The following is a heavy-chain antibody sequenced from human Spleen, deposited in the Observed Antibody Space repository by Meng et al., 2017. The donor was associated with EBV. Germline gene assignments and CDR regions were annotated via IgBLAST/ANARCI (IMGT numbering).Heavy chain of an antibody. CDR3: ARGAYDRFGLDP. J-gene: IGHJ5*02. CDR2: IYHGGSA. Sequence: QQQLQELGSGLSKPSQTLSLSCAVSGGSISSGDQPWSWSRPPTGRGLELLVYIYHGGSAFYSPSLKTRVTMSIDKSKNQFSLNVSSVTAADTAFYYCARGAYDRFGLDPWGQGTLVTVSS. D-gene: IGHD3-16*01. CDR1: GGSISSGDQP. V-gene: IGHV4-30-2*01.